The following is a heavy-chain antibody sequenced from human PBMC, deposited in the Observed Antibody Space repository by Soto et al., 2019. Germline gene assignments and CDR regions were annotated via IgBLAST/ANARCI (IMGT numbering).Heavy chain of an antibody. D-gene: IGHD6-19*01. CDR1: GGSISSYY. CDR2: IYYSGST. V-gene: IGHV4-59*08. CDR3: ARRLAVAGTEGDYYYYMDV. J-gene: IGHJ6*03. Sequence: SETLSLTCTVSGGSISSYYWSWIRQPPGKGLEWIGYIYYSGSTNYNPSLKSRVTISVDTSKNQFSLKLSSVTAADTAVYYCARRLAVAGTEGDYYYYMDVWGKGTTVTVSS.